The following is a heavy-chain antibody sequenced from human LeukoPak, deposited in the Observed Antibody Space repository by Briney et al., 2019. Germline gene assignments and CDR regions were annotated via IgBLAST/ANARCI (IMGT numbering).Heavy chain of an antibody. CDR3: ARAHTIFWEFDAFDI. Sequence: PGWSLRLSCAASGFTFSSYSMNWVRQAPGKGLEWVSSITSSSTIYYAESVKGRFTISRDNAKNSLYLQMNSLRDEDTAVYFCARAHTIFWEFDAFDIWGRGTMATVSS. CDR2: ITSSSTI. CDR1: GFTFSSYS. D-gene: IGHD3-3*01. J-gene: IGHJ3*02. V-gene: IGHV3-69-1*01.